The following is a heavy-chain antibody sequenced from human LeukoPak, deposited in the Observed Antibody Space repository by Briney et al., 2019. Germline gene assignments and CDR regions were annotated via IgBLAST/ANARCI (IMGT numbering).Heavy chain of an antibody. CDR2: ISGSGGST. CDR3: ARVAVAGDFDY. V-gene: IGHV3-23*01. J-gene: IGHJ4*02. D-gene: IGHD6-19*01. Sequence: GGSLRLSCAASGFNFSSYWMSWVRQAPGKGLEWVSAISGSGGSTYYADSVKGRFTISRDNSKNTLYLQMNSLRAEDTAVYYCARVAVAGDFDYWGQGTLVTVSS. CDR1: GFNFSSYW.